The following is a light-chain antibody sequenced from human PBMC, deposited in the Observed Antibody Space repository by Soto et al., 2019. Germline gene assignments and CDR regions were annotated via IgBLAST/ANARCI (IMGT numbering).Light chain of an antibody. CDR2: EGS. CDR1: SSDVGTYNL. V-gene: IGLV2-23*03. CDR3: CSYEHSLTFV. J-gene: IGLJ2*01. Sequence: QSVLTQPASVSGSPGQSITISCTGTSSDVGTYNLVSWYQQHPGKAPKLMIFEGSKRPSGVSNRFSGSKSGNTASLTISGLQAEDEADYYCCSYEHSLTFVFGGGTKVTVL.